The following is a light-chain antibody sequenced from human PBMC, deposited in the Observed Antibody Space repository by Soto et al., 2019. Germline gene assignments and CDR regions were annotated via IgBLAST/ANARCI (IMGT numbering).Light chain of an antibody. CDR1: QSLGTY. J-gene: IGKJ1*01. CDR3: QQRKDWPRA. V-gene: IGKV3-11*01. CDR2: DAS. Sequence: IVLTQSPATLSLSPGEIATLSCRARQSLGTYLVWYQQKPGQAPRLLIYDASKRATGIPARFSGSGSGTDFTLTISSLEPEDFAVYYSQQRKDWPRAFGKGTNVEI.